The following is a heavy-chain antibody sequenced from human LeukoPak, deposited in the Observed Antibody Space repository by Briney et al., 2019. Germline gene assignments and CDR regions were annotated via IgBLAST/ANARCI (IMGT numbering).Heavy chain of an antibody. J-gene: IGHJ6*03. Sequence: SVKVSCKASGGTFSSYAISWVRQAPGQGLEWMGGIIPIFGTANYAQKFQGRVTITADESTSTAYMELSSLRSEDTAVYYCARDHYDSGGYWRDYYYYYYMDVWGKGTTVTVSS. D-gene: IGHD3-22*01. CDR2: IIPIFGTA. CDR1: GGTFSSYA. V-gene: IGHV1-69*13. CDR3: ARDHYDSGGYWRDYYYYYYMDV.